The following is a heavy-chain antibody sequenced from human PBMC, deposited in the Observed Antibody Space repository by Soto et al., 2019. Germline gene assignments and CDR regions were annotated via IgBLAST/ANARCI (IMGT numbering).Heavy chain of an antibody. CDR2: ISGSAGT. J-gene: IGHJ4*02. CDR3: AKEKDYYLNWGSDRFTSHY. D-gene: IGHD3-16*02. Sequence: GGSLRLSCTASGFTFRTYAMTWFRQAPGKGLEWVSAISGSAGTFYATSVKGRFTISRDNSRSTVYLQMHSLRAEDSAIYYCAKEKDYYLNWGSDRFTSHYWGRGP. CDR1: GFTFRTYA. V-gene: IGHV3-23*01.